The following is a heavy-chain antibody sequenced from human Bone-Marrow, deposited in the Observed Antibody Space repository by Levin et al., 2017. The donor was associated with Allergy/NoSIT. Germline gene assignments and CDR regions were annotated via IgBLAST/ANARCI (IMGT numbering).Heavy chain of an antibody. CDR1: GGSISSSSYY. CDR3: ARDSGPYYFDY. J-gene: IGHJ4*02. Sequence: SETLSLTCTVSGGSISSSSYYWGWIRQPPGKGLEWIGSIYYSGSTYYNPSLKSRVTISVDTSKNQFSLKLSSVTAADTAVYYCARDSGPYYFDYWGQGTRVTVSS. V-gene: IGHV4-39*07. D-gene: IGHD3-10*01. CDR2: IYYSGST.